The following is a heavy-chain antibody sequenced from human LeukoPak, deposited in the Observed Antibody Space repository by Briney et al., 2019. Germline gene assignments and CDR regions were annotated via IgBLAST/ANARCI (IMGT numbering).Heavy chain of an antibody. Sequence: PGGSLTLSCAASGFTFRSYGMHWVRQAPGKGLEWVAVIWYDGSTKYYADSVKGRFTISRDNSKNTLYLQMNSLRAEDTAVYYCAKDLYYYDSSGYLLDYWGQGTLVTVSS. CDR1: GFTFRSYG. D-gene: IGHD3-22*01. CDR3: AKDLYYYDSSGYLLDY. CDR2: IWYDGSTK. V-gene: IGHV3-33*06. J-gene: IGHJ4*02.